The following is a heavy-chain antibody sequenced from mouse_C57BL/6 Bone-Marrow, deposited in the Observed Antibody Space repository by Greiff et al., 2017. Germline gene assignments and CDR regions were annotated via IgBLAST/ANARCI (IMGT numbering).Heavy chain of an antibody. D-gene: IGHD2-5*01. V-gene: IGHV1-9*01. CDR3: ARAKYSNCAMDY. CDR1: GYPFPGYW. CDR2: ILPGSGST. J-gene: IGHJ4*01. Sequence: QVQLQPSGAELMKPGASVKLSCKATGYPFPGYWLEWVKQRPGHGLEWVGEILPGSGSTNYNEKFKGKATFTAHTSSNTAYMQLSSLTTADSAIYYCARAKYSNCAMDYWGQGTSATVSS.